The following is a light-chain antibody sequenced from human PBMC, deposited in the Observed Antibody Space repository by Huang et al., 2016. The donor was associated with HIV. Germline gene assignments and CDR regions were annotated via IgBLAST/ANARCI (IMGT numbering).Light chain of an antibody. J-gene: IGKJ3*01. V-gene: IGKV3-15*01. CDR1: PSVSNN. CDR2: RAS. Sequence: EIVMTQSPATLSVSPGEMVTLSCRASPSVSNNLAWYRQNPGQAPRLVVYRASARATGIPARFSGSGSGTEFTLTISSLQSEHFAVYYCQQYDSWPITFGPGTRVD. CDR3: QQYDSWPIT.